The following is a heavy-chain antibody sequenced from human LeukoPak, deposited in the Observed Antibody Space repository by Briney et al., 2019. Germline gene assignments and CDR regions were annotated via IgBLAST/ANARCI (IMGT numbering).Heavy chain of an antibody. CDR1: GFAFSSFG. D-gene: IGHD4-17*01. CDR2: ISSSSSTI. Sequence: GGSLRLSCAASGFAFSSFGMNWVRQAPGKGLQWVSYISSSSSTIYYADSVKGRFTISRDNAKISLYLQMNSLRDEDTAVYYCAREVDLRGQGDYWGQGTLVTVSS. J-gene: IGHJ4*02. V-gene: IGHV3-48*02. CDR3: AREVDLRGQGDY.